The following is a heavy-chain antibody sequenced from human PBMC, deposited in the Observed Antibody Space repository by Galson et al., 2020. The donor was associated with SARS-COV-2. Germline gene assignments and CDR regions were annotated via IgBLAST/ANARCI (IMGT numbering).Heavy chain of an antibody. D-gene: IGHD5-18*01. CDR1: GGSISNYY. CDR3: ARASSQMATALFDY. J-gene: IGHJ4*02. Sequence: SETLSLTCTVSGGSISNYYWSWIRQPPGKGLEWIGYIYYSGRTNYNPSLKSRVTISVDTSKNQFALKLSSVTAADTAVYYCARASSQMATALFDYWGQGTLVTVSS. CDR2: IYYSGRT. V-gene: IGHV4-59*01.